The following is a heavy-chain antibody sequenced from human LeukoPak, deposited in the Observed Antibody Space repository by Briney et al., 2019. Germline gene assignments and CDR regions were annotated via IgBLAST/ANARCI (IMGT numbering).Heavy chain of an antibody. J-gene: IGHJ4*02. CDR2: IKQDGSEK. Sequence: PWGSLRLSCAASGFTISSDWMSWVRQAPGKGLEWVANIKQDGSEKYYLDSLKGRFTISRDNAKNTLYLQMNSLRAEDTAVYYCARTETLWFGELFPDYWGQGTLVTVSS. D-gene: IGHD3-10*01. CDR1: GFTISSDW. V-gene: IGHV3-7*01. CDR3: ARTETLWFGELFPDY.